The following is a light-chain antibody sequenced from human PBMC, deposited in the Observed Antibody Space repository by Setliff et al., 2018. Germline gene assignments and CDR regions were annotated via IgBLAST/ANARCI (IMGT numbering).Light chain of an antibody. J-gene: IGLJ1*01. Sequence: SALAQPASVSGSPGQSITISCSGTSSDVGSYDLVSWYQQHPGKAPKLIIYGVSDRPSGVSSRFSGSKSGNTAYLTISGLQTEDEAEYYCNAYASDTTYVFGSGTKAPS. CDR3: NAYASDTTYV. V-gene: IGLV2-14*03. CDR1: SSDVGSYDL. CDR2: GVS.